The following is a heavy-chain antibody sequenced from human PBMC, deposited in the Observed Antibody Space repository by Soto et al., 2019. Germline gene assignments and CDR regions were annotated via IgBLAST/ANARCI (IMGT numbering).Heavy chain of an antibody. Sequence: QVQLQESGPGLVKPSGTLSLTCAVSSGSISSNTWWSWVRQPPGKGLEGIGEIYHSGSTNYNPSLKSRVTISVDKSKNQRALNLSSVTAADTAVYYCARGVVTWYCDLWGRGTLVTVSS. D-gene: IGHD3-10*01. J-gene: IGHJ2*01. CDR3: ARGVVTWYCDL. V-gene: IGHV4-4*02. CDR2: IYHSGST. CDR1: SGSISSNTW.